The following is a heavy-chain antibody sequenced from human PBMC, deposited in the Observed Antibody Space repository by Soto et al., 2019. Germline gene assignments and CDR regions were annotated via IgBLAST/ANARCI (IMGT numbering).Heavy chain of an antibody. D-gene: IGHD2-2*03. CDR1: GGSISSDY. J-gene: IGHJ6*03. Sequence: SETLSLTCTVSGGSISSDYWSWIRQPPGKGLEWIGYIYYSGSTNYNPSLKSRVTISVDTSKNQFSLKLSSVTAADSAVYYCARAGYCSSTSCLDYYYYYYMDVWGKGTTVTVSS. CDR3: ARAGYCSSTSCLDYYYYYYMDV. CDR2: IYYSGST. V-gene: IGHV4-59*01.